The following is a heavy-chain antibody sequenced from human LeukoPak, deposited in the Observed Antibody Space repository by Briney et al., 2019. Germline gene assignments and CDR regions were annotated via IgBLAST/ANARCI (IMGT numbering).Heavy chain of an antibody. V-gene: IGHV3-30-3*01. J-gene: IGHJ1*01. CDR3: ARDRLLYYYDSGPTGHFQH. CDR1: GFTSSSYA. CDR2: ISYDGSNK. D-gene: IGHD3-22*01. Sequence: GGSLRLSCAASGFTSSSYAMHWVRQAPGKGLEWVAVISYDGSNKYYADSVKGRFTISRDNSKNTLYLQMNSLRAEDTAVYYCARDRLLYYYDSGPTGHFQHWGQGTLVTV.